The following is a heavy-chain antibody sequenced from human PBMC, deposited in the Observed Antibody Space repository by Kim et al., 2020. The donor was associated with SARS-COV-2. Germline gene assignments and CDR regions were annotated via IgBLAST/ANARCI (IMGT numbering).Heavy chain of an antibody. CDR3: VRRRIQNFFDS. J-gene: IGHJ4*02. CDR1: GGGFSSFA. D-gene: IGHD5-18*01. CDR2: IIPIFGTT. V-gene: IGHV1-69*13. Sequence: SVKVSCKASGGGFSSFAISWVRQAPGQGLEWMGGIIPIFGTTKYAQKFQGRVTISADVSTSTAYMELSGLRSDDTAVYYCVRRRIQNFFDSCGRGYLVT.